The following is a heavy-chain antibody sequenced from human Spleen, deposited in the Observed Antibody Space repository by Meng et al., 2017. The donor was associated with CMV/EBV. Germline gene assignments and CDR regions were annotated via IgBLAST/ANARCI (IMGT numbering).Heavy chain of an antibody. CDR1: GSTFDIYS. Sequence: GESLKISCAASGSTFDIYSMNWVRQAPGKGLEWVSSISTNSDYTYYADSVKGRFTISRDNVKNSLYLQMNFLRVEDTAVYYCATDQNPHWGQGTLVTVSS. CDR2: ISTNSDYT. CDR3: ATDQNPH. J-gene: IGHJ4*02. V-gene: IGHV3-21*01.